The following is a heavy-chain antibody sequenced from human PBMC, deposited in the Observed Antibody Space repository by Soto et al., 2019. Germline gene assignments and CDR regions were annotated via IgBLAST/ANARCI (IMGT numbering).Heavy chain of an antibody. Sequence: SETLSLTCTVSGGSISSYYWSWIRQPPGKGLEWIGYIYYSGSTNYNPSLKSRVTISVDTSKNQFSLKLSSVTAADTAVYYCARSIAARPPDFDYWGQGTLVTVSS. V-gene: IGHV4-59*08. J-gene: IGHJ4*02. CDR3: ARSIAARPPDFDY. CDR1: GGSISSYY. CDR2: IYYSGST. D-gene: IGHD6-6*01.